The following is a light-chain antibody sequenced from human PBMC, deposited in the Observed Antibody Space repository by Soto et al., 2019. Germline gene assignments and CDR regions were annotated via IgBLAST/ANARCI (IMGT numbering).Light chain of an antibody. CDR1: NSKIGRNT. CDR2: INN. CDR3: ASWEDSLNGVV. Sequence: QSGLTQPPSASGTPGQGGPLPCSGKNSKIGRNTVNWYQQLPGTAPNLLIYINNQRPSGVPDRLSGSKSGPSASLAISWLQFEDEADYYWASWEDSLNGVVVGGGTQLTVL. J-gene: IGLJ2*01. V-gene: IGLV1-44*01.